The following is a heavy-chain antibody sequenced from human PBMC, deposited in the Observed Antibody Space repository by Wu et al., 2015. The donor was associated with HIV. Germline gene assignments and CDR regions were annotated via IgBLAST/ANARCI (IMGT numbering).Heavy chain of an antibody. CDR3: ARCRAIAVAGTGLFDY. D-gene: IGHD6-19*01. J-gene: IGHJ4*02. V-gene: IGHV1-18*01. Sequence: QVQAGAVSELEVKKPGASVKVSCKASGYTFTSYGISWVRQALDKGLSGWDGSALTMVTQTMHXKFQGRVTMTTDTSTSTAYMELRSLRSDDTAVYYCARCRAIAVAGTGLFDYWGQGTLVTVSS. CDR1: GYTFTSYG. CDR2: SALTMVT.